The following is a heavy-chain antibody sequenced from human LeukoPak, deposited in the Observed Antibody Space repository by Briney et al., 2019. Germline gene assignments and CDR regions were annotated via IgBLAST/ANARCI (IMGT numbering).Heavy chain of an antibody. V-gene: IGHV4-39*01. J-gene: IGHJ5*02. CDR2: IYYSGST. CDR1: GGSISSSSYY. D-gene: IGHD2-2*01. CDR3: ASLRGVPAARYNWFDP. Sequence: SETLSLTCTVSGGSISSSSYYWGWIRQPPGKGLGWIGSIYYSGSTYYNPSLKSRVTISVDTSKNQFSLKLSSVTAADTAVYYCASLRGVPAARYNWFDPWGQGTLVTVPS.